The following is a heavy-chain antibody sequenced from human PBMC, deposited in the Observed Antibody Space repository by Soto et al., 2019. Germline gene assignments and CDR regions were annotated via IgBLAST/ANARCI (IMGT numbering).Heavy chain of an antibody. CDR3: ARGDVDTAMVFDY. D-gene: IGHD5-18*01. CDR2: IIPILGIA. CDR1: GGTFSSYT. J-gene: IGHJ4*02. Sequence: QVQLVQSGAEVKKPGSSVKVSCKASGGTFSSYTISWVRQAPGQGLEWMGRIIPILGIANYAQKFQGRVTXTXDXXTSTAYMELSSLRSEDTAVYYCARGDVDTAMVFDYWGQGTLVTVSS. V-gene: IGHV1-69*02.